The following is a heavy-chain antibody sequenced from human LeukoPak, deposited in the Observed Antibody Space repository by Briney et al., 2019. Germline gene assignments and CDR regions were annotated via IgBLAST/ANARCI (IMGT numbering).Heavy chain of an antibody. J-gene: IGHJ5*02. CDR1: GGSFSGYY. CDR3: ARAPTGTGGWNWFDP. CDR2: INHSGST. D-gene: IGHD1-1*01. Sequence: KPSETLSLTCAVYGGSFSGYYWSWIRQPPGKGLEWIGEINHSGSTNYNPSLKSRVTMSVDTSKNQFSLKLSSVTAADTAVYYCARAPTGTGGWNWFDPWGQGTLVTVSS. V-gene: IGHV4-34*01.